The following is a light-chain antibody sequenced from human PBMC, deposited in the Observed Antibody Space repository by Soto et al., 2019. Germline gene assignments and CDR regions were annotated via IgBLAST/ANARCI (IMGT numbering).Light chain of an antibody. V-gene: IGLV2-8*01. CDR2: EVN. J-gene: IGLJ1*01. CDR1: SSDIGAYDY. CDR3: SSYAGSNNIV. Sequence: QSVLTQPASLSGSPGQSITISCTGTSSDIGAYDYVSWFQQHPGKAPKLMISEVNNRPSGVPDRFSGSRSGNTASLTVSGLQAEDEADYYCSSYAGSNNIVFGTGTKVTVL.